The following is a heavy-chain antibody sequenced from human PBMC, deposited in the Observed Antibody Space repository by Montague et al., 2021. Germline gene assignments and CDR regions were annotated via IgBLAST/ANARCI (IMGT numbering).Heavy chain of an antibody. J-gene: IGHJ4*02. CDR1: GFTFSNSW. Sequence: SLRLSCAASGFTFSNSWMNWVRQAPGKGLEWVANINPDGSAKRHVDSVQGRFTISRDNAKNSLHLQMNSLRAEDTAVYCCVSVGEWGQGTLVTVSS. D-gene: IGHD2-21*01. CDR2: INPDGSAK. V-gene: IGHV3-7*01. CDR3: VSVGE.